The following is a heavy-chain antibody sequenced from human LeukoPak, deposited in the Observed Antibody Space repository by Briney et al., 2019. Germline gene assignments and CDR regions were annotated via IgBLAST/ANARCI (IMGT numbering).Heavy chain of an antibody. CDR1: GYSFTDYY. CDR3: ARSYPIAAADNYFDY. CDR2: INPNTDVT. Sequence: ASVKVSCKTSGYSFTDYYMHWVRQAPGHGLEWMGWINPNTDVTNSAQKFQGRVTMTRDTSISTVYMELFRLTSDDTAVYYCARSYPIAAADNYFDYWGQGTLVTVSS. J-gene: IGHJ4*02. V-gene: IGHV1-2*02. D-gene: IGHD6-13*01.